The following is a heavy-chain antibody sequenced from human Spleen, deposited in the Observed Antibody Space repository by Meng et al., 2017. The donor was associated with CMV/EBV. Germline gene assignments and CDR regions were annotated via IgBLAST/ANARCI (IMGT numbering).Heavy chain of an antibody. Sequence: GESLKISCAASGFTFSSYSMNWVRQAPGKGLEWVSSISSSSSYIYYADSVKGRFTISRDNAKNSLYLQMNSLRAEDTAVCYCAREGYYYDSGAYYGHWGQGTLVTVSS. CDR3: AREGYYYDSGAYYGH. V-gene: IGHV3-21*01. D-gene: IGHD3-22*01. CDR2: ISSSSSYI. J-gene: IGHJ4*02. CDR1: GFTFSSYS.